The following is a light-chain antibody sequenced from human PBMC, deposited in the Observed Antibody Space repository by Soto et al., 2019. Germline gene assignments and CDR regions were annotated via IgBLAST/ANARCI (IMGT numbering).Light chain of an antibody. CDR2: GAS. Sequence: EIVLTQSPGTLSLSPGERATLSCRASQSVSSSYLAWYQQKPGQAPSLLIYGASSRATGIPDRFSGSGSGTDFTLTISRLEPEDFAVYYCQQYGSSPTWTFCQGTKVEIK. V-gene: IGKV3-20*01. J-gene: IGKJ1*01. CDR3: QQYGSSPTWT. CDR1: QSVSSSY.